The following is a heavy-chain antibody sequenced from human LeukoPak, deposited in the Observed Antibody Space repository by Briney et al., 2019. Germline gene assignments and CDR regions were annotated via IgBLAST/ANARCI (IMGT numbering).Heavy chain of an antibody. V-gene: IGHV3-23*01. CDR2: ISGSVNTI. J-gene: IGHJ4*02. CDR1: GFTFGSYA. CDR3: AKGREFIWESPGTLDF. D-gene: IGHD3-16*01. Sequence: GGSLRLSCAASGFTFGSYAMGWVRQAPGEGLEWVSVISGSVNTINYADSVKGRFTISRDNSKNMLHLQMNSLRAEDTAIYYCAKGREFIWESPGTLDFWGQGSLVTVSS.